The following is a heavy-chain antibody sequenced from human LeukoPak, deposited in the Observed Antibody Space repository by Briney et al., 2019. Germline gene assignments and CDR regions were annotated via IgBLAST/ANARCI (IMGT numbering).Heavy chain of an antibody. CDR3: ARRIVVVPAAIDY. CDR1: GGSFSGYY. V-gene: IGHV4-34*01. Sequence: SETLSLTSAVYGGSFSGYYWSWIRQPPGKGLEWIGEINHSGSTNYNPSLKSRVTISVDTSKNQFSLKLSSVTAADTAVYYCARRIVVVPAAIDYWGQGTLVTVSS. D-gene: IGHD2-2*01. J-gene: IGHJ4*02. CDR2: INHSGST.